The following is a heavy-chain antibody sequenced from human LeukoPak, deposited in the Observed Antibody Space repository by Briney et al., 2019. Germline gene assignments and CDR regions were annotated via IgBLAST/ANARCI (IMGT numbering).Heavy chain of an antibody. CDR1: GFTFSSYG. V-gene: IGHV3-33*01. Sequence: GGSLRLSCAASGFTFSSYGMHWVRQAPGKGLEWVAVIWYDGSNKYYADSVKGRFTISRDNSKNTLYLQMNSLRAEDTAVYYCARDQGYCTNGVCPYYYYYGMDVWGQGTTVTVSS. J-gene: IGHJ6*02. CDR2: IWYDGSNK. CDR3: ARDQGYCTNGVCPYYYYYGMDV. D-gene: IGHD2-8*01.